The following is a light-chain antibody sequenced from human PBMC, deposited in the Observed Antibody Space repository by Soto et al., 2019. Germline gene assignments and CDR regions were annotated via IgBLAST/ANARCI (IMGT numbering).Light chain of an antibody. CDR1: QSVSSTY. Sequence: EIVLTQSPGTLSLSPGERATVSCRASQSVSSTYLAWYQQKPGQAPRLLIYAASSRATGIPDRFSGSGSGTDFTLTIGRLEPEDFALYYCQYYGGSFITFGQGTRLEIK. CDR2: AAS. CDR3: QYYGGSFIT. J-gene: IGKJ5*01. V-gene: IGKV3-20*01.